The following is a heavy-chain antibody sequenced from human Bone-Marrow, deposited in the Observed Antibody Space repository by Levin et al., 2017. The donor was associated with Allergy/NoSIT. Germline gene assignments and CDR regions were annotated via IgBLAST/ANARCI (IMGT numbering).Heavy chain of an antibody. Sequence: QAGGSLRLSCVASGFTFSIHWMHWVRQAPGKGLVWVSRIDSDGTTTSYADSVKGRFTISRDNVKNTLYLQMSSLRAEDTAVYYCARGQWLPGLWGQGTLVTVSS. CDR1: GFTFSIHW. CDR2: IDSDGTTT. J-gene: IGHJ4*02. CDR3: ARGQWLPGL. D-gene: IGHD6-19*01. V-gene: IGHV3-74*01.